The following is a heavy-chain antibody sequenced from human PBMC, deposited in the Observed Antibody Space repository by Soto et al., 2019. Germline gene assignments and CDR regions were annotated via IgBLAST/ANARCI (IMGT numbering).Heavy chain of an antibody. Sequence: PSETLSLTCAVYGGSFSGYYWSWIRQPPGKGLEWIGEINHSGSTNYNPSLKSRVTISVDTSKNQFSLKLSSVTAADTAVYYCARLYCTNGVCYRSRNWFDPWGQGTLVTVSS. J-gene: IGHJ5*02. V-gene: IGHV4-34*01. CDR2: INHSGST. D-gene: IGHD2-8*01. CDR1: GGSFSGYY. CDR3: ARLYCTNGVCYRSRNWFDP.